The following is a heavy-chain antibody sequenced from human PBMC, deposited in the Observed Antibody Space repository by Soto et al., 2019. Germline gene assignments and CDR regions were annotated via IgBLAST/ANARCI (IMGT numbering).Heavy chain of an antibody. V-gene: IGHV3-23*01. J-gene: IGHJ5*02. D-gene: IGHD2-2*02. CDR3: AKGGYCSSTSCYTAAS. CDR1: GFTFSSYA. Sequence: PGGSLRLSCAASGFTFSSYAMSWVRQAPGKGLEWVSAISGSGGSTYYADSVKGRFTISRDNSKNTLYLQMNSLRAEDTAVYYCAKGGYCSSTSCYTAASWGQGTLVTVSS. CDR2: ISGSGGST.